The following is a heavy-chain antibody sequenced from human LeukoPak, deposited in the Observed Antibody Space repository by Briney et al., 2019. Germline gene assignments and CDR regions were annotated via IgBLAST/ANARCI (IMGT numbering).Heavy chain of an antibody. Sequence: PGGSLRLSCAASGFTFSSYSMNWVRQAPGKGLEWVSSISSSSSYIYYADSVKGRFTISRDNAKNSLYLQMNSLRAEDTAVYYCAKDWGRGYSYVHYDAFDIWGQGTMVTVSS. CDR2: ISSSSSYI. V-gene: IGHV3-21*01. CDR3: AKDWGRGYSYVHYDAFDI. D-gene: IGHD5-18*01. CDR1: GFTFSSYS. J-gene: IGHJ3*02.